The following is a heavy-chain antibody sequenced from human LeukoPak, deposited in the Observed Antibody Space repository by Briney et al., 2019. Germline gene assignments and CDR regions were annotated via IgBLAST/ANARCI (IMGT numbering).Heavy chain of an antibody. Sequence: SETLSLTCAVYGGSFSGYYWSWVRQPPGKGLEWMGEINHSGSTNYNPSLTSRGTISVETNKKKCSLKLSSVTASDTAVYYCARDERYYGSGKSFVVFDYWGHGTLVTVSS. D-gene: IGHD3-10*01. CDR2: INHSGST. J-gene: IGHJ4*01. CDR1: GGSFSGYY. CDR3: ARDERYYGSGKSFVVFDY. V-gene: IGHV4-34*01.